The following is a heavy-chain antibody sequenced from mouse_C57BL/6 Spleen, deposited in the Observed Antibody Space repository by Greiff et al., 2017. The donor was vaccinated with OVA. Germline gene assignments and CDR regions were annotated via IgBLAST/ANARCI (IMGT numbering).Heavy chain of an antibody. D-gene: IGHD1-2*01. CDR3: ARPSLTARYFDV. V-gene: IGHV5-17*01. CDR1: GFTFSDYG. J-gene: IGHJ1*03. Sequence: DVKLQESGGGLVKPGGSLKLSCAASGFTFSDYGMHWVRQAPEKGLEWVAYISSGSSTIYYADTVKGRFTISRDNAKNTLFLQMTSLRSEDTAMYYCARPSLTARYFDVWGTGTTVTVSS. CDR2: ISSGSSTI.